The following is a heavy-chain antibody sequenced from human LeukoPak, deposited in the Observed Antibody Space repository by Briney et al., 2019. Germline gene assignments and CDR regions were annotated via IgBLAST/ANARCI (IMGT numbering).Heavy chain of an antibody. J-gene: IGHJ5*01. CDR2: IYISGST. CDR3: ARGSTTVTTFFDF. Sequence: PSETLSLTCTVSGASISSYYWGWIRQPAGKGLEWIGRIYISGSTIYNPSLKSRVTMSLDTSENQFSLKLTSVTAADTAVYYCARGSTTVTTFFDFWGQGTLVTVSS. D-gene: IGHD4-17*01. CDR1: GASISSYY. V-gene: IGHV4-4*07.